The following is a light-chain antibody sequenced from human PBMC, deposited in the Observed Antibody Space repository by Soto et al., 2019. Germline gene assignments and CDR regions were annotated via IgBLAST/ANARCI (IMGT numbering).Light chain of an antibody. CDR2: AAS. J-gene: IGKJ1*01. V-gene: IGKV1-12*01. Sequence: IQMTQSPSSVSASVGDRVTITCRATQGIAGWFAWYQQKPGKAPKLLIYAASSLQSGVPSRFSGNESGPDFPLTISSLQPEDFATYYCQQSNSCPWTFGQGTKVESK. CDR3: QQSNSCPWT. CDR1: QGIAGW.